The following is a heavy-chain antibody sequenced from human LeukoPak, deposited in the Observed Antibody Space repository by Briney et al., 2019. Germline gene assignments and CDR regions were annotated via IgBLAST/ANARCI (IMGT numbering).Heavy chain of an antibody. CDR1: GGTFSSYA. D-gene: IGHD2-2*02. J-gene: IGHJ3*02. V-gene: IGHV1-69*05. CDR2: IIPIFGTA. CDR3: AREYCSSTSCYTDGAFDI. Sequence: SVKVSCKASGGTFSSYAISWVRQAPGQGLEWMGGIIPIFGTANYAQKFQGRVTITTDESTSTAYMELSSLRSEDTAVYYCAREYCSSTSCYTDGAFDIWGQGTMVTVSS.